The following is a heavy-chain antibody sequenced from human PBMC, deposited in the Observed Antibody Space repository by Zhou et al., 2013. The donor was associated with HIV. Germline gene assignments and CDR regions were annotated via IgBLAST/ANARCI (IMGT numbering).Heavy chain of an antibody. CDR1: GGSISGHY. CDR3: AKTPPTVVRSLPLDYYYYYYMDV. V-gene: IGHV4-59*11. Sequence: QVQLQESGPGLVKTSETLSLTCTVSGGSISGHYWSWIRQPPGKGLEWIGYSGRTNYNPSLESRVTISVDTARNQISLKLTSVTTADTAVYYCAKTPPTVVRSLPLDYYYYYYMDVWGKGTTVTVFS. CDR2: YSGRT. D-gene: IGHD4-17*01. J-gene: IGHJ6*03.